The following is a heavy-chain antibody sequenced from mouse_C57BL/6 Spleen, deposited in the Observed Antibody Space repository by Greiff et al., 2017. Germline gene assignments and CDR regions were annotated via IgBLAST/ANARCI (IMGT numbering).Heavy chain of an antibody. D-gene: IGHD2-5*01. CDR3: ARSAYYSNVYFDY. CDR1: GYTFTSYW. V-gene: IGHV1-52*01. CDR2: IDPSDSET. Sequence: QVQLKQPGAELVRPGSSVKLSCKASGYTFTSYWMHWVKQRPIQGLEWIGNIDPSDSETHYNQKFKDKATLTVDKSSSTAYMQLSSLTSEDSAVYYCARSAYYSNVYFDYWGQGTTLTVSS. J-gene: IGHJ2*01.